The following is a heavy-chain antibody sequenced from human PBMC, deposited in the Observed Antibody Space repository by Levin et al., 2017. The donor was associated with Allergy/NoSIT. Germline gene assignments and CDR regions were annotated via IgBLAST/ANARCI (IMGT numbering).Heavy chain of an antibody. Sequence: PGGSLRLSCAASGFTLSNYAMHWVRQAPGRGLESVAVISYDGVKKYYADSVKGRFTISRDNSKNTLYLQMNSLRPEDTAVYYCARGKLNFDWLLDYWGQGTLVTVSS. V-gene: IGHV3-30-3*01. D-gene: IGHD3-9*01. CDR1: GFTLSNYA. CDR3: ARGKLNFDWLLDY. J-gene: IGHJ4*02. CDR2: ISYDGVKK.